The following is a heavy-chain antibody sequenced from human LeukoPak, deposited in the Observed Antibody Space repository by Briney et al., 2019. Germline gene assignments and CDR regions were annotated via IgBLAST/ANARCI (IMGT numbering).Heavy chain of an antibody. V-gene: IGHV3-21*04. CDR3: AKDVGVNYYDSSGYFDY. D-gene: IGHD3-22*01. Sequence: GGSLRLSCAASGFTFSSYSMNWVRQAPGKGLEWVSSISSSSSYIYYADSVKGRFTISRDNAKNSLYLQMNSLRAEDMALYYCAKDVGVNYYDSSGYFDYWGQGTLVTVSS. CDR1: GFTFSSYS. J-gene: IGHJ4*02. CDR2: ISSSSSYI.